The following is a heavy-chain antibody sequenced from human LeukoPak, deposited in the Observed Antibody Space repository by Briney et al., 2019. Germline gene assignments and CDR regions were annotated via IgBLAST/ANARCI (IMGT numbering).Heavy chain of an antibody. V-gene: IGHV3-30*02. Sequence: GGSLRLSCAASGFTFSSYGMHWVRQAQGKGLEWVAFIRYDGSNKYYADSVKGRFTISRDNSKNTLYLQMNSLRAEDTAVYYCAKDRDSGYDITKYLGGQGTLVTVSS. CDR3: AKDRDSGYDITKYL. CDR2: IRYDGSNK. D-gene: IGHD5-12*01. J-gene: IGHJ4*02. CDR1: GFTFSSYG.